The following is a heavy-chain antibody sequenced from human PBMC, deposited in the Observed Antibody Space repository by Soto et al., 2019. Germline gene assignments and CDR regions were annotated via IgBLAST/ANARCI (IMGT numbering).Heavy chain of an antibody. J-gene: IGHJ4*02. CDR3: ASRRDGYNRDY. CDR1: GGSISSGGYS. CDR2: IYHSGST. Sequence: SETLSLTCAVSGGSISSGGYSWSWIRQPPGKGLEWIGYIYHSGSTYYNPSLKSRVTISVDRSKNQFSLKLSSVTAADTAVYYCASRRDGYNRDYWGQGTLVTVSS. D-gene: IGHD5-12*01. V-gene: IGHV4-30-2*01.